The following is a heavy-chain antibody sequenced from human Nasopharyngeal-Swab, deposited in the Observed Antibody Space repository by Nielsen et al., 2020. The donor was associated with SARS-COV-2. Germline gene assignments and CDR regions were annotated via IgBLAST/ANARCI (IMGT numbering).Heavy chain of an antibody. J-gene: IGHJ4*02. Sequence: SETLSLPCTVSGASISSYYWIWLRQPPGKGLEWIGYIFYSGSTNYNPSLKSRVTISVHTSKNQFPLRLSSVTAADTAVYYCARDKWLLTHWGQGTLVTVSS. D-gene: IGHD3-22*01. V-gene: IGHV4-59*13. CDR2: IFYSGST. CDR1: GASISSYY. CDR3: ARDKWLLTH.